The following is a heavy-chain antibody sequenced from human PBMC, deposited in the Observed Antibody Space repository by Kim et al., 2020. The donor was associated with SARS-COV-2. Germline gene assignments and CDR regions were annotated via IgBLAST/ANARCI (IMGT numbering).Heavy chain of an antibody. Sequence: SETLSLTCTVSGGSISSSSYYWGWIRQPPGKGLEWIGSIYYSGSTYYNPSLKSRVTISVDTSKNQFSLKLSSVTAADTAVYYCARQKGTTIVVVITQNWFDPWGQGTLVTVSS. J-gene: IGHJ5*02. CDR3: ARQKGTTIVVVITQNWFDP. CDR2: IYYSGST. CDR1: GGSISSSSYY. D-gene: IGHD3-22*01. V-gene: IGHV4-39*01.